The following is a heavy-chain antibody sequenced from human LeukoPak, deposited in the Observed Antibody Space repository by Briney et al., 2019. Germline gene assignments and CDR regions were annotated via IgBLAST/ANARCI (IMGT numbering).Heavy chain of an antibody. V-gene: IGHV3-21*01. D-gene: IGHD6-19*01. CDR3: ARGRIAVAGRFDY. J-gene: IGHJ4*02. CDR2: ISSSSSYI. CDR1: EFTFSTYS. Sequence: GGSLRLSCAASEFTFSTYSMNWVRQAPGKGLEWVSSISSSSSYIYYADSVKGRFTISRDNAKNSLYLQMNSLRAEDTAVYYCARGRIAVAGRFDYWGQGTLVTVSS.